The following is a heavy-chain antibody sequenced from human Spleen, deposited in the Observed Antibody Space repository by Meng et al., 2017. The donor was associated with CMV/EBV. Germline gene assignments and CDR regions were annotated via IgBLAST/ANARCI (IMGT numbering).Heavy chain of an antibody. V-gene: IGHV1-18*01. Sequence: ASVKVSCKVSGYSLRELSMHWVRQAPGQGLEWMGWISAYNGNTNYAQKLQGRVTMTTDTSTSTAYMELRSLRSDDTAVYYCARVRPLTGTVYYYYGMDVWGQGTTVTVSS. CDR1: GYSLRELS. CDR2: ISAYNGNT. J-gene: IGHJ6*02. D-gene: IGHD1-20*01. CDR3: ARVRPLTGTVYYYYGMDV.